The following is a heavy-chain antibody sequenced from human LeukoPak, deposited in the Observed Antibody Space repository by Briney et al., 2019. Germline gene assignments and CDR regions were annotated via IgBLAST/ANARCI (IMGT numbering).Heavy chain of an antibody. V-gene: IGHV3-23*01. CDR1: GVTFNSYA. CDR2: IVSDGYKA. CDR3: AKEIVFLFGDP. D-gene: IGHD2/OR15-2a*01. Sequence: KSGGSLRLSFSASGVTFNSYAMNWVRQAPGKGLEWVATIVSDGYKAYYADSVKGRFAISRDNSQNTVHLQMNSLRAEDTATYYCAKEIVFLFGDPWGQGALVTVSS. J-gene: IGHJ5*02.